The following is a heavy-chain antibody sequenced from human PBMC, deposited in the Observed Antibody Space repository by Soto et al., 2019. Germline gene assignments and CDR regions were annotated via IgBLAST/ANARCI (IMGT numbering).Heavy chain of an antibody. V-gene: IGHV3-74*01. J-gene: IGHJ4*02. D-gene: IGHD4-17*01. CDR2: ISADGRTI. CDR3: ARAVTTISTVSYI. Sequence: GGSLRLSCAASGFTFSSSLMHWVRQAPGKGLVWVSRISADGRTIYYADSVKGRFTISRDNAKNTLSLQMNSLRAEDTAVYYCARAVTTISTVSYICGPGTLVTVSS. CDR1: GFTFSSSL.